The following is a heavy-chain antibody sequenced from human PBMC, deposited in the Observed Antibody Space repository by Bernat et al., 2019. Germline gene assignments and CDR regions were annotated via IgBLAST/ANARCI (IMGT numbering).Heavy chain of an antibody. J-gene: IGHJ4*02. CDR1: GFTFSSYG. CDR3: ARASMEVPFDY. V-gene: IGHV3-33*01. Sequence: QVQLVESGGGVVQPGRSLRLSCAASGFTFSSYGMHWVRQAPGKGLEWVAVIWYDGSNKYYADSVKGRFTISRDNSKNTLYLQMNSLRAEDTAVYYCARASMEVPFDYWGQGTLVTVSS. D-gene: IGHD2-8*01. CDR2: IWYDGSNK.